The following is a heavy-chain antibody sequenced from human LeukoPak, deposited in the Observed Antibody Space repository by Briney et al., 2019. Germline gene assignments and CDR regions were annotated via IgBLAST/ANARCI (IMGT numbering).Heavy chain of an antibody. CDR1: GYTFTGYY. J-gene: IGHJ3*02. CDR3: ARHIVGAQGVVYAFDI. CDR2: INPKSGGT. D-gene: IGHD2-15*01. V-gene: IGHV1-2*02. Sequence: GASVKVSCKASGYTFTGYYIHWVRQAPGQGLEWMGWINPKSGGTNYAQKLQGRVTMTTDTSTSTAYMELRSLRSDDTAVYYCARHIVGAQGVVYAFDIWGQGTMVTVSS.